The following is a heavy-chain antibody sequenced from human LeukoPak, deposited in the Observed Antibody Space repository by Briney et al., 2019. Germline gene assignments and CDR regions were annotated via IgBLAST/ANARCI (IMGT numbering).Heavy chain of an antibody. CDR3: ARDETRSSGDYHYYMVV. CDR2: IYYSGST. D-gene: IGHD6-6*01. Sequence: SETLSLTCIVSGGSISSHYWSWIRQPPGKGLEGIGFIYYSGSTNYNPSFQSRVTISVDTSKSQFSLKLRSVTAADTAVYYCARDETRSSGDYHYYMVVWGKGTTVTVSS. CDR1: GGSISSHY. J-gene: IGHJ6*03. V-gene: IGHV4-59*11.